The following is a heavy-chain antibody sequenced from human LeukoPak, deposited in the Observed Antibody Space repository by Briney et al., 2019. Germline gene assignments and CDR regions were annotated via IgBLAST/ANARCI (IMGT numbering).Heavy chain of an antibody. D-gene: IGHD1-1*01. Sequence: GGSLRLSCAASGLSFSSFAMSWVRQGPARGLEWVSSIRGNGETFYADSVKGRFTISRDNSATTFYLQMNNLRAEDTARYFCASRTWVGGGQYAFDVWGQGTMVTVSS. V-gene: IGHV3-23*01. CDR3: ASRTWVGGGQYAFDV. CDR2: IRGNGET. CDR1: GLSFSSFA. J-gene: IGHJ3*01.